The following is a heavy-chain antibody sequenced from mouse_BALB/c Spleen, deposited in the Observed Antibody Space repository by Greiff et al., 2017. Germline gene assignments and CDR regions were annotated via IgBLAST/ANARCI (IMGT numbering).Heavy chain of an antibody. Sequence: VQLKESGPGLVKPSQSLSLTCSVTGYSITSGYYWNWIRQFPGNKLEWMGYISYDGSNNYNPSLKNRISITRDTSKNQFFLKLNSVTTEDTATYYCARPWDSYWYFDVWGAGTTVTVSS. CDR1: GYSITSGYY. V-gene: IGHV3-6*02. CDR2: ISYDGSN. J-gene: IGHJ1*01. D-gene: IGHD4-1*01. CDR3: ARPWDSYWYFDV.